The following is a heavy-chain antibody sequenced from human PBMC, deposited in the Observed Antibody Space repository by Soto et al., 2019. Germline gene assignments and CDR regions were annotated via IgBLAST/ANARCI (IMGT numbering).Heavy chain of an antibody. CDR1: GYTFTSYD. V-gene: IGHV1-8*01. D-gene: IGHD3-22*01. Sequence: ASVKVSCKASGYTFTSYDINRARQANGQRLEWMGWINHTSWNTGYAQKFQGRVTMTRNTSISTAYMELSSLKYEDTAVYYCARDMYDYDSSGYLQYYYYYYGMDVWGQGTTVTVPS. J-gene: IGHJ6*02. CDR3: ARDMYDYDSSGYLQYYYYYYGMDV. CDR2: INHTSWNT.